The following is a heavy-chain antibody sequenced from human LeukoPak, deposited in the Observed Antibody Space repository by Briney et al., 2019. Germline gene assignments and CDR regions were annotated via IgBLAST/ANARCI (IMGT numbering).Heavy chain of an antibody. CDR1: GGTFSSYT. CDR2: ISAYNGNT. J-gene: IGHJ6*03. D-gene: IGHD3-9*01. Sequence: ASVKVSCKASGGTFSSYTISWVRQAPGQGLEWMGWISAYNGNTNYAQKLQGRVTMTTDTSTSTAYMELRSLRSDDTAVYYCARATPGYSSPGYYYYMDVWGKGTTVTVSS. CDR3: ARATPGYSSPGYYYYMDV. V-gene: IGHV1-18*01.